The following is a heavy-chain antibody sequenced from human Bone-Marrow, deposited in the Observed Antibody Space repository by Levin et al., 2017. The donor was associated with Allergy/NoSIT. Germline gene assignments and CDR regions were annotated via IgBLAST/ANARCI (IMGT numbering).Heavy chain of an antibody. CDR2: ISGSGGST. Sequence: PGGSLRLSCAASGFTFSSYAMSWVRQAPGKGLEWVSAISGSGGSTYYADSVKGRFTISRDNSKNTLYLQMNSLRAEDTAVYYCAKDASYGSGSYYNWFGSNSYYDYGMDVWGQGTTVTVSS. CDR3: AKDASYGSGSYYNWFGSNSYYDYGMDV. J-gene: IGHJ6*02. CDR1: GFTFSSYA. D-gene: IGHD3-10*01. V-gene: IGHV3-23*01.